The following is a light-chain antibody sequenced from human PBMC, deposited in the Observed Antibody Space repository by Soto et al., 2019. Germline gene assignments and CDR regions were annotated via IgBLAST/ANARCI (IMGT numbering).Light chain of an antibody. V-gene: IGKV3-15*01. CDR2: GAS. Sequence: IVMTQSPATLSGSPGERATLSCRASQSVSNSLAWYQQKPGQAPRLLIYGASTRATGIPARFSGSGSGTEFTLIISSLQSEDFAVYYCQQYNNWPLTFGGGTRLEI. CDR3: QQYNNWPLT. CDR1: QSVSNS. J-gene: IGKJ5*01.